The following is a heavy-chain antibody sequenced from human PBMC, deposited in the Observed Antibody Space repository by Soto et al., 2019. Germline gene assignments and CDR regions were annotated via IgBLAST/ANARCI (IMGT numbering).Heavy chain of an antibody. D-gene: IGHD2-2*01. CDR2: IWYDGSNK. J-gene: IGHJ5*02. CDR3: ARGDYCSSTSWSEDTTGGFDP. V-gene: IGHV3-33*01. CDR1: GFTFSSYG. Sequence: QVQLVESGGGVVQPGRSLRLSCAASGFTFSSYGMHWVRQAPGKGLEWVAVIWYDGSNKYYADSVKGRFTISRDNSKNTLYTQMISLRAEDTAVFYCARGDYCSSTSWSEDTTGGFDPWGQGTLVTVSS.